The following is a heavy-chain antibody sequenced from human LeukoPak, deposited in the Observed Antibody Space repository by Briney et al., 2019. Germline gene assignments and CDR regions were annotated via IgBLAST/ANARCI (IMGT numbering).Heavy chain of an antibody. CDR3: ATLSRLRFLEWLLKPINWFDP. CDR2: FDPGDGET. D-gene: IGHD3-3*01. Sequence: EASVKVSCKVSGYTLTELSMHWVRQAPGKGLEWMGGFDPGDGETIYAQKFQGRVTMTEDTSTDTAYMELSSLRSEDTAVYYCATLSRLRFLEWLLKPINWFDPWGQGTLVTVSS. J-gene: IGHJ5*02. V-gene: IGHV1-24*01. CDR1: GYTLTELS.